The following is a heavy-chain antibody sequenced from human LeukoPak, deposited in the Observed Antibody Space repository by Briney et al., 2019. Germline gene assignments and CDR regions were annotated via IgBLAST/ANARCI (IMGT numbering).Heavy chain of an antibody. J-gene: IGHJ4*02. CDR2: ISAYNGNT. V-gene: IGHV1-18*01. CDR1: GYTFTSYG. CDR3: ARHRRYCSSTSCVFDY. Sequence: ASVKVSCKASGYTFTSYGISWVRQAPGQGLEWMGWISAYNGNTTYAQKLQGRVTMTTDTSTSTAYMELRSLRSDDTAVYYCARHRRYCSSTSCVFDYWGQGTLVTVSS. D-gene: IGHD2-2*01.